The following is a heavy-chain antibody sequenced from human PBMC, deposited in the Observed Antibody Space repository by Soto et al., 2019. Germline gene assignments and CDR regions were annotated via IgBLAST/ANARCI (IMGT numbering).Heavy chain of an antibody. Sequence: GGSLRLSCVASEFTFSGFEMNWVRQSPGKGLEWVSHISESGTTIYYTDSVRGRFTISRDNAKKSLYLQMNSLRVEDTGVYYCVRFGGAAAGPGDYWGQGTLVTVSS. J-gene: IGHJ4*02. D-gene: IGHD6-13*01. CDR2: ISESGTTI. CDR1: EFTFSGFE. CDR3: VRFGGAAAGPGDY. V-gene: IGHV3-48*03.